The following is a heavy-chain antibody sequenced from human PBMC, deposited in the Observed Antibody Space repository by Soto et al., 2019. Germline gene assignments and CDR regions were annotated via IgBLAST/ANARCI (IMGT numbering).Heavy chain of an antibody. CDR2: MNPNSGNT. D-gene: IGHD3-22*01. J-gene: IGHJ4*02. V-gene: IGHV1-8*01. CDR1: GYTFRDYD. Sequence: QVQLVQSGAEVKKPGASVMVSCKASGYTFRDYDINWVRQASGQGLEWMGWMNPNSGNTAYAQKFQGRVTMTGDTTTNMAYTELTSLTSADTAVYYCTRRARIGKQLWLPFDAWAQGTLVTVSS. CDR3: TRRARIGKQLWLPFDA.